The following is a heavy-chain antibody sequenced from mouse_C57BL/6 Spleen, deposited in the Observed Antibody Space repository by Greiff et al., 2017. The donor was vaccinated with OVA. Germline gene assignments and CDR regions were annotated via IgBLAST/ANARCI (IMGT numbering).Heavy chain of an antibody. J-gene: IGHJ1*03. D-gene: IGHD4-1*01. CDR1: GYAFSSSW. V-gene: IGHV1-82*01. CDR3: ALTGREWYFDV. Sequence: VQLQQSGPELVKPGASVKISCKASGYAFSSSWMNWVKQRPGKGLEWIGRIYPGDGDTNYNGKFKGKATLTADKSSSTAYMQLSSLTSEDSAVYFCALTGREWYFDVWGTGTTVTVSS. CDR2: IYPGDGDT.